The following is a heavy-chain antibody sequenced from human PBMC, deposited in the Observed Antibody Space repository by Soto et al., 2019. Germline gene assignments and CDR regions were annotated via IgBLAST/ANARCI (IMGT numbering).Heavy chain of an antibody. V-gene: IGHV3-74*01. Sequence: GVSLGLSFAASGFTFSSDWMHWVRQAPGKGLVWVSRINSDGSSTSYADSVKGRFTISRDNSKNTLSLHMSSLRAGDTAVYYCVKISSNWNFDYWGQGTLVTVAS. CDR2: INSDGSST. J-gene: IGHJ4*02. CDR1: GFTFSSDW. CDR3: VKISSNWNFDY. D-gene: IGHD6-13*01.